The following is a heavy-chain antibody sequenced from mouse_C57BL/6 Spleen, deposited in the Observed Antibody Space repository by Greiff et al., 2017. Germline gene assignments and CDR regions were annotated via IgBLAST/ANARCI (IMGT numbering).Heavy chain of an antibody. CDR2: ISSGSSTL. D-gene: IGHD2-1*01. Sequence: EVQLVESGGGLVKPGGSLKLSCAASGFTFSDYGMHWVRQAPEKGLEWVAYISSGSSTLYYADTVKGRFTISSDNAKNTLFLQMTSLRSEDTAMYYCARSLLRAMDYWGQGTSVTVSS. V-gene: IGHV5-17*01. J-gene: IGHJ4*01. CDR1: GFTFSDYG. CDR3: ARSLLRAMDY.